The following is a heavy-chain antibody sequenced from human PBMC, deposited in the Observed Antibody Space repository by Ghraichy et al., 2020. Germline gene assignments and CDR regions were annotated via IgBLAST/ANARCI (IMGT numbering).Heavy chain of an antibody. CDR2: IYTSGST. D-gene: IGHD3-10*01. J-gene: IGHJ3*02. CDR3: ARDPGFGELSAFDI. V-gene: IGHV4-61*02. CDR1: GGSISSGSYY. Sequence: LRLSCTVSGGSISSGSYYWSWIRQPAGKGLEWIGRIYTSGSTNYNPSLKSRVTISVDTSKNQFSLKLSSVTAADTAVYYCARDPGFGELSAFDIWGQGTMVTVSS.